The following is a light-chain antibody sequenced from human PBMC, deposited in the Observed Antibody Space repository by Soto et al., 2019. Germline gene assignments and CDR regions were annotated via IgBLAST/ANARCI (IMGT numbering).Light chain of an antibody. J-gene: IGKJ1*01. CDR3: LQDYSFWT. CDR2: AAS. V-gene: IGKV1-6*01. CDR1: QDIRDD. Sequence: AIQMTQSPSSLSASVGDRVTITCRASQDIRDDLDWYQQKPGKAPKLLIYAASSLQSGVPSRFSGSGSGTDFTLTISSLQAEDFATYYCLQDYSFWTFGQGTKVEIK.